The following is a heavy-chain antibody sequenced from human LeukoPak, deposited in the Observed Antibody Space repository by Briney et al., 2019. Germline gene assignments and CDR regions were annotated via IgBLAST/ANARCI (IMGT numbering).Heavy chain of an antibody. Sequence: ASVKVSCKTSGYTFIGYYIHWVRQAPGQGLEWMGRIIPILGIANYAQKFQGRVTITADKSTSTAYMELSSLRSEDTAVYYCASSLQTMVRGVIIKDFDYWGQGTLVTVSP. CDR3: ASSLQTMVRGVIIKDFDY. D-gene: IGHD3-10*01. CDR2: IIPILGIA. CDR1: GYTFIGYY. V-gene: IGHV1-69*02. J-gene: IGHJ4*02.